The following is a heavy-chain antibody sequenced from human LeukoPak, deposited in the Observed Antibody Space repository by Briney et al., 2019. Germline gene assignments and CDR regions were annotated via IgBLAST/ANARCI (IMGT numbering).Heavy chain of an antibody. CDR2: ISYDGSNK. CDR3: AKDTGAVVVTATIDY. CDR1: GFTFSSYG. Sequence: GGSLRLSCAASGFTFSSYGMHWVRQAPGKGLEWVAVISYDGSNKYYADSVKGRFTISRDNSKNTLYLQMNSLRAEDTALYYCAKDTGAVVVTATIDYWGQGTLVTVSS. V-gene: IGHV3-30*18. D-gene: IGHD2-21*02. J-gene: IGHJ4*02.